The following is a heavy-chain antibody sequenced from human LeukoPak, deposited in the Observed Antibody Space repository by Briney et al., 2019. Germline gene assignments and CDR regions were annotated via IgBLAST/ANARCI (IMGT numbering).Heavy chain of an antibody. Sequence: SEILSLTCTVSGGSISSYYWSWIRQPPGKGLEWIGYIYYSGSTNYNPSLKSRVTISVDTSKNHFSPKLSSVTAADTAVYYCARVARDYVWGSYRTLDYWGQGTLVTVSS. CDR3: ARVARDYVWGSYRTLDY. V-gene: IGHV4-59*01. D-gene: IGHD3-16*02. CDR1: GGSISSYY. CDR2: IYYSGST. J-gene: IGHJ4*02.